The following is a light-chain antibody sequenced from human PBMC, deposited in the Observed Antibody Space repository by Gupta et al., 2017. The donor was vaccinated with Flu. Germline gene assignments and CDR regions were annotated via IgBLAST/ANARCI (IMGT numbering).Light chain of an antibody. V-gene: IGKV3-20*01. CDR1: QSVTNNY. J-gene: IGKJ2*01. Sequence: GERVTLSCRASQSVTNNYMAWYQQKPAQAPRLLIYGASSRDTDIPDRFSGSGSGTDFTLTISRLEPEDFAVYYCQKYDTSPTFGQGTKLEIK. CDR2: GAS. CDR3: QKYDTSPT.